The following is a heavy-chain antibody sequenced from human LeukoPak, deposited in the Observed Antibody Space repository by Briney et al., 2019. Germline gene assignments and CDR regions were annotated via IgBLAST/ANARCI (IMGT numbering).Heavy chain of an antibody. CDR3: ANVGLLVGATVGH. D-gene: IGHD1-26*01. CDR1: GFTFSRYG. J-gene: IGHJ4*02. CDR2: ISNDGSNK. Sequence: GRSLRLSCAASGFTFSRYGMHWVRQAPDKGLEWVTSISNDGSNKYYADSVKGRFTISRDNSKNTLYLQTNSLRAEDTAIYYCANVGLLVGATVGHWGQGTLVTVSS. V-gene: IGHV3-30*18.